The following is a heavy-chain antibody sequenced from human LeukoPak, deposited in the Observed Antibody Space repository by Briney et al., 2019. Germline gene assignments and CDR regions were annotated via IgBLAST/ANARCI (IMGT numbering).Heavy chain of an antibody. CDR3: QHYYDSSGYSN. CDR2: IIPIFGTA. Sequence: SVKVSCKASGYTFTSYDISWVRQAPGQGLEWMGRIIPIFGTANYAQKFQGRVTITTDESTSTAYMELSSLRSEDTAVYYCQHYYDSSGYSNWGQGTLVTVSS. CDR1: GYTFTSYD. V-gene: IGHV1-69*05. J-gene: IGHJ4*02. D-gene: IGHD3-22*01.